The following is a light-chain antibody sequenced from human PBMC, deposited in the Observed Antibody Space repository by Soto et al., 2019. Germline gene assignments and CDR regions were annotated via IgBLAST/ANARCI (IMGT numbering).Light chain of an antibody. V-gene: IGKV1-39*01. CDR1: QSISTY. CDR2: ATS. CDR3: QQSYSTPPGT. Sequence: DIQMTQSPSSLSASVGDRVTITYPASQSISTYLVWYQQKPGKAPKLLIYATSSLQSGVPSRFSGSGSGTDFTLTISSLQPEDFATYYCQQSYSTPPGTFGQGTKVDIK. J-gene: IGKJ1*01.